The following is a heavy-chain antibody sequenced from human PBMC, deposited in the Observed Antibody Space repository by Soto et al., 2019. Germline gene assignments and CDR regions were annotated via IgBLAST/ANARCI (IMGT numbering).Heavy chain of an antibody. D-gene: IGHD2-15*01. J-gene: IGHJ6*03. CDR3: ARGDCVGGTCYSLAGSFYYYMDV. Sequence: EVQLVESGGGLVQPVGSLRLSCAASGFTFSNYWMYWVRQAPGKGLEWVSRINSDGSVSSYADSVKGRLTISRDNVKNTLYLQMDSLRAEDTALYYCARGDCVGGTCYSLAGSFYYYMDVWGKGTTVTVFS. V-gene: IGHV3-74*02. CDR1: GFTFSNYW. CDR2: INSDGSVS.